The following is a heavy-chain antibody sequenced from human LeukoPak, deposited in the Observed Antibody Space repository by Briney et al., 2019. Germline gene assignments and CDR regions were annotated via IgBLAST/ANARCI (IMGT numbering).Heavy chain of an antibody. CDR2: VLYDGETK. CDR1: GFIFSNYA. V-gene: IGHV3-30*04. J-gene: IGHJ5*02. Sequence: GGSLRLSCAASGFIFSNYALHWVRQAPGKGLEWVAVVLYDGETKYYADSVKGRFTISRDNAKNSLYLQMNSLRAEDTAVYYCARVEESASFDPWGQGALVTVSS. D-gene: IGHD3-3*01. CDR3: ARVEESASFDP.